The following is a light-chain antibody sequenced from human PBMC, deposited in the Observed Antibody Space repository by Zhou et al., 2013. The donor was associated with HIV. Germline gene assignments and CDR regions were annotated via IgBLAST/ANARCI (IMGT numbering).Light chain of an antibody. V-gene: IGKV1-39*01. CDR1: QTISTY. J-gene: IGKJ1*01. Sequence: DIQMTQSPSSLSASVGDRVTITCRASQTISTYLNWYQQKPGKAPNLLIYAASNLQSGVPSRFSGSGSGTDFTLTIISLQPEDFATYLCQQSFSTPRTFGQGTKVEIK. CDR2: AAS. CDR3: QQSFSTPRT.